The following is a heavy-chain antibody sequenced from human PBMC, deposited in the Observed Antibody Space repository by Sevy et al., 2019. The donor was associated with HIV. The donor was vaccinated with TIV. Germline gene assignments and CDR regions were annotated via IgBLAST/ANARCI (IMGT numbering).Heavy chain of an antibody. CDR3: ASRGYCGGGSCYSGPNDY. CDR1: TFTFSSYS. J-gene: IGHJ4*02. V-gene: IGHV3-48*02. D-gene: IGHD2-15*01. Sequence: GGSLRLSCAASTFTFSSYSMHWVRQAPGKGLEWVSYISSSSGTRYYADSVKGRFTISRDNAKNSLFLQMNSLRDEDTAVYYCASRGYCGGGSCYSGPNDYWGPGTLLTVSS. CDR2: ISSSSGTR.